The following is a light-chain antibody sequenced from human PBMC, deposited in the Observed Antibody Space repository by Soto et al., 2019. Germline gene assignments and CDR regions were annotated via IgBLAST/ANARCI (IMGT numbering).Light chain of an antibody. V-gene: IGLV1-51*01. CDR3: GTWDTGLSVLV. Sequence: QSALTQPPSVSAAPGQKVTISCSGSSSNVGNNYVSWYQQLPGAAPKLLIYDNDKRPSGIPDRFSGSKSGTSATLGITGLQNGDEADYYCGTWDTGLSVLVLGGGTKVTVL. CDR1: SSNVGNNY. J-gene: IGLJ3*02. CDR2: DND.